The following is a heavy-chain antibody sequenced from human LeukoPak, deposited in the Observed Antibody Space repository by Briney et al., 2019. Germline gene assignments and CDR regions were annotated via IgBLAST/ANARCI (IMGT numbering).Heavy chain of an antibody. CDR2: ISSSCRTM. CDR1: GFIFSSYE. D-gene: IGHD1-26*01. Sequence: PGGSLRLSCAASGFIFSSYEMSWVRQAPGKGLEWVSYISSSCRTMYYADSVKGRFTVSRDNAKNSLYLQMNSLRAEDTAIYYCARDNYSGSRYFDHWGQGTLVTVSS. J-gene: IGHJ4*02. CDR3: ARDNYSGSRYFDH. V-gene: IGHV3-48*03.